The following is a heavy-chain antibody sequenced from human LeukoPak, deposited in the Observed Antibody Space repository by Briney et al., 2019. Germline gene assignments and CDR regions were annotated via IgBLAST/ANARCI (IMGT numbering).Heavy chain of an antibody. V-gene: IGHV3-33*01. Sequence: PGGSLRLSCGASGFTFSSYGMHWVRQAPGKGLEWVAVIWYDGSNKYYADSVKGRFTISRDNSKNTLYLQMNSLRAEDTAVYYCARVSGGLRSGFDHWGQGTLVTVSS. CDR1: GFTFSSYG. J-gene: IGHJ4*02. CDR2: IWYDGSNK. D-gene: IGHD2-15*01. CDR3: ARVSGGLRSGFDH.